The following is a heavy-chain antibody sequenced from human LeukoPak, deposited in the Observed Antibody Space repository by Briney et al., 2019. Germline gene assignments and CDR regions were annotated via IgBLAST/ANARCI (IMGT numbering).Heavy chain of an antibody. J-gene: IGHJ4*02. V-gene: IGHV4-38-2*02. Sequence: SETLSLTCAVSGYSINNDYYWVWIRQPPGEGLEWIGSVSPRGSTFYNASLQSRASISADTSKNLFSLKLISVTAADTAMYFCARDADPGGLDYWGQGTLVTASS. CDR1: GYSINNDYY. CDR2: VSPRGST. D-gene: IGHD3-16*01. CDR3: ARDADPGGLDY.